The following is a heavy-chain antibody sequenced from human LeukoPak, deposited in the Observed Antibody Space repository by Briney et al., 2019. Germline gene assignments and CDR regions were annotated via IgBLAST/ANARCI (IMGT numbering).Heavy chain of an antibody. V-gene: IGHV3-30*04. J-gene: IGHJ4*02. Sequence: PGGSLRLSRAASGFTFSSYAMHWVRQAPGKGLEWVAVIPYDGSNKYYADSVKGRFTISRDNSKNTLYLQMNSLRAEDTAVYYCARERNGHPFDYWGQGTLVTVSS. D-gene: IGHD1-1*01. CDR1: GFTFSSYA. CDR2: IPYDGSNK. CDR3: ARERNGHPFDY.